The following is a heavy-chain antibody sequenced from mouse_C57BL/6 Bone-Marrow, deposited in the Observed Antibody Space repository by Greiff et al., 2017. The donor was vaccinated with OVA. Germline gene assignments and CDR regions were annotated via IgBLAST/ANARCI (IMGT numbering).Heavy chain of an antibody. CDR1: GYTFTDYY. CDR3: ARSYGSSFWYFDV. D-gene: IGHD1-1*01. V-gene: IGHV1-75*01. Sequence: QVQLQQSGPELVKPGASVKISCKASGYTFTDYYINWVKQRPGQGLEWIGWIFPGSGSTYYNEKFKGKATLTVDKSSSTAYMLLSSLTSEDSAVYFVARSYGSSFWYFDVWGTGTTVTVSS. J-gene: IGHJ1*03. CDR2: IFPGSGST.